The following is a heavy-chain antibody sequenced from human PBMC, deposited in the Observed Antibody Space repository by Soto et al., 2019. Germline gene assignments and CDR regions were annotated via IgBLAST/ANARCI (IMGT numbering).Heavy chain of an antibody. V-gene: IGHV3-9*01. J-gene: IGHJ4*02. Sequence: LRLSCTASGFTFDEYAMHWIREVPGKGLEWVSVITWNSGGIDYADSVKGRFTTSRDNAKNTVYLQMNSLRTEDTAVYYCAKDDRAVAGLGVYYFDLWGQGALVTVYS. CDR3: AKDDRAVAGLGVYYFDL. D-gene: IGHD6-19*01. CDR1: GFTFDEYA. CDR2: ITWNSGGI.